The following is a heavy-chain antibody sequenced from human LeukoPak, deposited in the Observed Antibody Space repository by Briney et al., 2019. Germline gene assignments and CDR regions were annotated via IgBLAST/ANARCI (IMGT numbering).Heavy chain of an antibody. CDR3: ARAFYPGYYSYMAV. CDR1: GGSISPYY. CDR2: IYYSGST. D-gene: IGHD3-3*02. J-gene: IGHJ6*03. Sequence: TASETLSLTCTVSGGSISPYYWSWIRQPPGKGLEWIGYIYYSGSTNYNPSLKSRVTISVDTFKNQFSLKLSSVTAADTAVYYCARAFYPGYYSYMAVWGKGTTVTVSS. V-gene: IGHV4-59*01.